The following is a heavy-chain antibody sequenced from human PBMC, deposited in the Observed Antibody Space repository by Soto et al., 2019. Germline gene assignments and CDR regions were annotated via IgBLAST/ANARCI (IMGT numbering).Heavy chain of an antibody. D-gene: IGHD6-19*01. CDR1: GFTFGNYW. Sequence: PGGSLRLSCTISGFTFGNYWMHWVRQGPGTGLVWVSRINSDASSTSYADSVKGRFTVSSDNAKNTVFLQMNSLRAEDTAVYYSALAVAGPFDYWGQGTLVTVSS. CDR3: ALAVAGPFDY. V-gene: IGHV3-74*01. CDR2: INSDASST. J-gene: IGHJ4*02.